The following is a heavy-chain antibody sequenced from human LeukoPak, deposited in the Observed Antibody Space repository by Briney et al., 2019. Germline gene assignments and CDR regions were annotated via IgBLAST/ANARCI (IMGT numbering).Heavy chain of an antibody. CDR2: INPNSGGT. CDR1: GYTFTGYY. CDR3: ARVRETMVRGVRAQTDAFDI. D-gene: IGHD3-10*01. Sequence: ASVKVSCKASGYTFTGYYMHWVRQAPGQGLEWMGWINPNSGGTTYAQKFQGRVTMTRDTSISTAYMELSRLRSDDTAVYYCARVRETMVRGVRAQTDAFDIWGQGTMVTVSS. V-gene: IGHV1-2*02. J-gene: IGHJ3*02.